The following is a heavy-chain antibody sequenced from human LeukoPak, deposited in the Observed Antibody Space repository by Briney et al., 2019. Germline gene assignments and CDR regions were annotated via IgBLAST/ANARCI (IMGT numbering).Heavy chain of an antibody. V-gene: IGHV3-33*06. Sequence: PGMSLRLSCAASGFTFSHYGMHWVRQAPGRGLEWVAVIWNDGSNKYYADSVKGRFTISRDNSQNTVDLHMNSLRAEDTAVYYCAKDAQRGFDYSNSLEYWGQGTLVTVSS. J-gene: IGHJ4*02. D-gene: IGHD4-11*01. CDR2: IWNDGSNK. CDR3: AKDAQRGFDYSNSLEY. CDR1: GFTFSHYG.